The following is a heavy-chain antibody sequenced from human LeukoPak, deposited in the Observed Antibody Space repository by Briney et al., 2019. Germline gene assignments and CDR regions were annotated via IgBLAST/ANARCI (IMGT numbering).Heavy chain of an antibody. V-gene: IGHV4-39*07. CDR2: IYHSGST. D-gene: IGHD3-9*01. CDR3: AREPLYDILTGPID. Sequence: PSETLSLTCTVSVGSISSSSYYWGWIRQPPGKGLEWIGYIYHSGSTYYNPSLKSRVTLSVDRSKNQFSLKLSSVTAADTAVYYCAREPLYDILTGPIDWGQGTLVTVSS. J-gene: IGHJ4*02. CDR1: VGSISSSSYY.